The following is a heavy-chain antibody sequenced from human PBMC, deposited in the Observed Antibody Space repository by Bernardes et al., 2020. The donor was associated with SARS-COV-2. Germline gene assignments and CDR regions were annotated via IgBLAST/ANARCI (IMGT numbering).Heavy chain of an antibody. Sequence: SETLSLTCAVYGGSFSGYYWSWIRQPPGKGLEWNGEINHSGSTNYNPSPKSRVTISVDTSKNQFSLKLSSVTAADTAVYYCARVHQLRISYYYYYMDVWGKGTTVAVSS. CDR1: GGSFSGYY. CDR3: ARVHQLRISYYYYYMDV. V-gene: IGHV4-34*01. J-gene: IGHJ6*03. D-gene: IGHD2-2*01. CDR2: INHSGST.